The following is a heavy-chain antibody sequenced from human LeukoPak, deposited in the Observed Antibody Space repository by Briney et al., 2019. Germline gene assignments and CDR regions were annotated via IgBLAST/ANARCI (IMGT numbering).Heavy chain of an antibody. CDR3: ARGRIAVAKIDAFDI. CDR2: IYTSGST. Sequence: PSETLSLTCTVSGGSISSYYWSWIRQPAGKGLEWIGRIYTSGSTNYNSSLKSRVTMSVDTSKNQFSLKLSSVTAADTAVYYCARGRIAVAKIDAFDIWGQGTMVTVSS. CDR1: GGSISSYY. J-gene: IGHJ3*02. D-gene: IGHD6-19*01. V-gene: IGHV4-4*07.